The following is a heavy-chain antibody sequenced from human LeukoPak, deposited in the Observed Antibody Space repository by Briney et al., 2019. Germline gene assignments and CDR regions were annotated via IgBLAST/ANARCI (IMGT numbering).Heavy chain of an antibody. D-gene: IGHD3-3*01. J-gene: IGHJ6*03. CDR1: GGSFSGYY. Sequence: SETLSLTCAVYGGSFSGYYWRWIRQPPGKGLEWIGEINHSGSTNYNPSLKSRVTISVDTSKNQFSLKLSSVTAADTAVYYCARTSPHYDFWSVIYYYMDVWGKGTTVTVSS. V-gene: IGHV4-34*01. CDR2: INHSGST. CDR3: ARTSPHYDFWSVIYYYMDV.